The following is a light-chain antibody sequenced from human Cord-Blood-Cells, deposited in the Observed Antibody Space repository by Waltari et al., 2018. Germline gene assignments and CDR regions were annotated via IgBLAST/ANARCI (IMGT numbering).Light chain of an antibody. Sequence: SVLTHPLSSSGAHGQRLTIHYSGCSFHIGRILPSWYQQLPGTAPKLLIYRNNKRPSGVSDRFSGSKSGNSASLAISGLRSEDEADYYCAAWDGSLSGRVFGGGTKLTVL. V-gene: IGLV1-47*01. CDR3: AAWDGSLSGRV. CDR2: RNN. CDR1: SFHIGRIL. J-gene: IGLJ2*01.